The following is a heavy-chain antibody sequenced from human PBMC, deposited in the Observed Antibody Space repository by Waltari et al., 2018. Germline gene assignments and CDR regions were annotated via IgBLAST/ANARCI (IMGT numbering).Heavy chain of an antibody. CDR3: ARGLRFSEWFFDY. D-gene: IGHD3-3*01. J-gene: IGHJ4*02. CDR1: GGSISNYY. Sequence: QVQLQESGPGLVKPSETLSLTCTVSGGSISNYYWSWIRQPAGKGLEWIGRIYTSGSTNYNPSLKSRVTMSGDTSKNQFSLKLSSVTAADTAVYYCARGLRFSEWFFDYWGQGTLVTVSS. CDR2: IYTSGST. V-gene: IGHV4-4*07.